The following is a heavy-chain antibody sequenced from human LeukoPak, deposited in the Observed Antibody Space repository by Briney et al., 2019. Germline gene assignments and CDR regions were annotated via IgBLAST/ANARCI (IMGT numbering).Heavy chain of an antibody. CDR2: VYYRGST. Sequence: SETLSLTCTVSGGSISSGHYYWNWIRQPPGKGPEWIGSVYYRGSTYYNPSPRGRVTIDVDTSENQFSVKLNSVTAADTAVYYCARSSGSFFYWGQGALVTVSS. D-gene: IGHD1-26*01. CDR3: ARSSGSFFY. CDR1: GGSISSGHYY. V-gene: IGHV4-39*01. J-gene: IGHJ4*02.